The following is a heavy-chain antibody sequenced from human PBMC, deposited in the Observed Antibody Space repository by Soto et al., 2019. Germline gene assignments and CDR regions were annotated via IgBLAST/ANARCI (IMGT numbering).Heavy chain of an antibody. V-gene: IGHV3-23*01. CDR1: GFTFSSYA. CDR3: AKVSAAATINDAFDI. D-gene: IGHD6-13*01. CDR2: ISGSGGST. Sequence: PGGSLRLSCAASGFTFSSYAMSWVRQAPGKGLEWVSAISGSGGSTYYADSGKGRFTISRDNSKNTLYLQMNSLRAEDTAVYYCAKVSAAATINDAFDIWGQGTMVTVSS. J-gene: IGHJ3*02.